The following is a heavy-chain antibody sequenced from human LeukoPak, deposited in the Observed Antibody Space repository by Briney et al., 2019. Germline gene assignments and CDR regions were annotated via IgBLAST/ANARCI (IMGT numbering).Heavy chain of an antibody. Sequence: ASVKVSCKASGFTFTSYAMHWVPQAPGQRLDWMGWINAGNGNTRYSQKFQGRVTITRDTSASTAYMELSSLRSEDTAVYYCARGGTSTPPAVDYWGQGSLVTVSS. V-gene: IGHV1-3*01. CDR2: INAGNGNT. CDR1: GFTFTSYA. CDR3: ARGGTSTPPAVDY. J-gene: IGHJ4*02. D-gene: IGHD1-1*01.